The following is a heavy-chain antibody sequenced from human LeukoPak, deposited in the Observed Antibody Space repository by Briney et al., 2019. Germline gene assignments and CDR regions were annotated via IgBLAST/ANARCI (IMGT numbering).Heavy chain of an antibody. Sequence: NPSETLSLTCTVSGGSVSSGSYYWSWIRQPPGKGLEWIGYISYSGSTNYNPSLKSRVTISVDTSKNQFSLKLSSVTAADTAVYYCARAGHYYDILTGYYGLDYWGQGTLVTVSS. CDR2: ISYSGST. J-gene: IGHJ4*02. CDR1: GGSVSSGSYY. D-gene: IGHD3-9*01. V-gene: IGHV4-61*01. CDR3: ARAGHYYDILTGYYGLDY.